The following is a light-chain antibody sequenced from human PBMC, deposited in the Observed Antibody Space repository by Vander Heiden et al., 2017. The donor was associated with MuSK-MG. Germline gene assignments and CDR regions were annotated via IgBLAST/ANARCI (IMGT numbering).Light chain of an antibody. CDR3: QQYGDSKV. CDR1: QSIINNK. CDR2: GAS. Sequence: EIVLTQSPGILSLSPGERATLSCRASQSIINNKLAWYQQKFGQAPTLLIYGASTRVTGIPDRFSGSGSGTDFTLTISRLEPEDFAIYYCQQYGDSKVFGGGTKVDIK. J-gene: IGKJ4*01. V-gene: IGKV3-20*01.